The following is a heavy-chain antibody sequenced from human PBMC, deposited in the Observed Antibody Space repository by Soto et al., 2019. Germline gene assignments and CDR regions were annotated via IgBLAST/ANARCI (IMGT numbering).Heavy chain of an antibody. D-gene: IGHD1-26*01. V-gene: IGHV1-18*01. Sequence: QVQLVQSGADVKKPGASVKVSCKASGYSFTNYIITWVRQAPGQGLEWMGWISPYNCNTDYAQNLLGRVTMTTDTSTSTVYMELRSLRSDDTAVYYCAGEAQTWGLLKYFVLWGRGTLVTVSS. CDR2: ISPYNCNT. CDR3: AGEAQTWGLLKYFVL. CDR1: GYSFTNYI. J-gene: IGHJ2*01.